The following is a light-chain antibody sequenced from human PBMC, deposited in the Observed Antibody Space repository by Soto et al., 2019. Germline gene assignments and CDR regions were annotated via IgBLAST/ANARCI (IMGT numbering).Light chain of an antibody. CDR3: QQYDSSPIT. J-gene: IGKJ5*01. V-gene: IGKV3-20*01. Sequence: LTQSPDTLSLSPGEGATLSCRASQFIGSAYLAWYQQKPGQAPRLLIYGASSRATGIPDRFSGSGSGTDFTLTITPLEPDDFVVYFCQQYDSSPITFGQGTRLE. CDR2: GAS. CDR1: QFIGSAY.